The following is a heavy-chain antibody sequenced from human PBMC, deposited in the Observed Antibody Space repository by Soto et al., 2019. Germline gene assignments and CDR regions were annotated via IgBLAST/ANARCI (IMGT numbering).Heavy chain of an antibody. Sequence: EVQLLESGGGLVQPGGSLRLSCAASGFTFSSYAMSWVRQAPGKGLEWVSAISGSGGSTYYADSVKGRFTISRDNSKNTVYLQMDRLRGEDTAVYYCADSSTPFDYWGQGTLVTVSS. D-gene: IGHD6-13*01. CDR1: GFTFSSYA. V-gene: IGHV3-23*01. CDR3: ADSSTPFDY. CDR2: ISGSGGST. J-gene: IGHJ4*02.